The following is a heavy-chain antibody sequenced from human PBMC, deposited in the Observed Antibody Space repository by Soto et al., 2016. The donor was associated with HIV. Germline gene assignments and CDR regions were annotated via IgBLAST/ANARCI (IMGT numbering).Heavy chain of an antibody. D-gene: IGHD6-19*01. CDR2: ISTYDGNT. J-gene: IGHJ4*02. CDR1: GYSFTNYG. Sequence: QVQLVQSGAEVKKPGASVKVSCKASGYSFTNYGISWVRQAPGQGLDWMGWISTYDGNTNYAQNLQGRVTMTTDTSTSTAYMELRSLRSDDTAVYYCAREVAVAGFDYWGQGTLVTVSS. V-gene: IGHV1-18*01. CDR3: AREVAVAGFDY.